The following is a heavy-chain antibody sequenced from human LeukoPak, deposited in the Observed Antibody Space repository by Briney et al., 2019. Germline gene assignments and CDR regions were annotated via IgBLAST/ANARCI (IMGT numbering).Heavy chain of an antibody. CDR3: ARVEAYCGGDCYPLPDDAFDI. J-gene: IGHJ3*02. Sequence: SETLSLTCTVSGGSISSYYWSWIRQPPGKGLEWIGYIYYSGSTNYNPSLKSRVTISVDTSKNQFSLKLSSVTAADTAVYYCARVEAYCGGDCYPLPDDAFDIWGQGTMVTVSS. V-gene: IGHV4-59*01. CDR2: IYYSGST. CDR1: GGSISSYY. D-gene: IGHD2-21*02.